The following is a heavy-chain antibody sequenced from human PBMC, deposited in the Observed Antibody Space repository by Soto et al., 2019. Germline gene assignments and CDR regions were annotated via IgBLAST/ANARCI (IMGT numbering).Heavy chain of an antibody. D-gene: IGHD2-2*03. CDR3: ARASFGYCSSTSCPRRWFDP. J-gene: IGHJ5*02. V-gene: IGHV1-69*06. CDR2: IIPIFGTA. Sequence: QVQLVQSGAEVKKPGSSVKVSCKASGGTFSSYAISWVRQAPGQGLEWMGGIIPIFGTANYAQKFQGRVTITADKSTSTAYMELSSVRSEDTAVYYCARASFGYCSSTSCPRRWFDPWGQGTLVTVSS. CDR1: GGTFSSYA.